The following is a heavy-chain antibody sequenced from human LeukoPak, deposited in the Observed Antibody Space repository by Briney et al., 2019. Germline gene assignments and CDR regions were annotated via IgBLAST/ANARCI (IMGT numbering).Heavy chain of an antibody. V-gene: IGHV3-48*03. CDR3: ARRGWFGELFPANY. CDR2: ISSSGSTI. J-gene: IGHJ4*02. CDR1: GFTFSSYE. D-gene: IGHD3-10*01. Sequence: PGGSLRLSCAASGFTFSSYEMNWVRRAPRKGLEWVSYISSSGSTIYYADSVRGRFTISRDNAKNSLYLQMNSLRAEDTAVYYCARRGWFGELFPANYWGQGTLVTVSS.